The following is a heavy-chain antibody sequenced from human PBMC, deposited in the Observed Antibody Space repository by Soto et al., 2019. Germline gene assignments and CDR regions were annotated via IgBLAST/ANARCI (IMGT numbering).Heavy chain of an antibody. CDR2: IYPGDSDT. CDR1: GFTFTTTW. Sequence: GESLKISCNTSGFTFTTTWIGWVRQMPGKGLELMGVIYPGDSDTRYDPSFQGQVTISADKSISTAYLQWSSLKASDTAMYYCARQILYSSSSPYYYGMDVWGQGTTVTVSS. J-gene: IGHJ6*02. CDR3: ARQILYSSSSPYYYGMDV. D-gene: IGHD6-6*01. V-gene: IGHV5-51*01.